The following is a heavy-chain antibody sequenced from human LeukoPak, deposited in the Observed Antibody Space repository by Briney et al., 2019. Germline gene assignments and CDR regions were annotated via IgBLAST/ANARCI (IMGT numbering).Heavy chain of an antibody. V-gene: IGHV4-31*03. Sequence: SETLSLTCTVSGGSISSGGYYWSWIRQHPGKGLEWIGYIYYSGSTYYNPSLKSRVTISVDTSKNQFSLKLSSVTAAAKAVYYCAGAYYYDSSGYPHDAFDIWGQGTMVTVSS. CDR1: GGSISSGGYY. CDR2: IYYSGST. D-gene: IGHD3-22*01. J-gene: IGHJ3*02. CDR3: AGAYYYDSSGYPHDAFDI.